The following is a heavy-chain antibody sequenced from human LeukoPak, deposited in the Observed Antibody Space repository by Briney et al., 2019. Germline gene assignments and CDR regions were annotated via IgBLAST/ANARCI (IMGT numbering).Heavy chain of an antibody. J-gene: IGHJ3*02. D-gene: IGHD1-14*01. V-gene: IGHV4-59*01. CDR2: IYYSGST. Sequence: SETLSLTCTVSGGSISSYYWSWIRQPPGKGLEWIGYIYYSGSTNYDPSLKSRATISVDTSKNQFSLKLSSVTAADTAVYYCARLRGRNDASDIWGQGTVVTVSS. CDR1: GGSISSYY. CDR3: ARLRGRNDASDI.